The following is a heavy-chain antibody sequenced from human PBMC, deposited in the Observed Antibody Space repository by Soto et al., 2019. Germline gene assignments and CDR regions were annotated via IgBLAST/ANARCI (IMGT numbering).Heavy chain of an antibody. CDR3: AKERTYSVASGFDY. Sequence: QVQLVDSGGGVVQPGRSLRLSCAASGFTFTTYGMHWVRRAPGKGLQWVAVISYDGRHAYYADSVKGRFTISRHNSKNTLYLQINSLRAEDTAVYYCAKERTYSVASGFDYWGRGTLVTVSS. V-gene: IGHV3-30*18. CDR1: GFTFTTYG. D-gene: IGHD1-26*01. CDR2: ISYDGRHA. J-gene: IGHJ4*02.